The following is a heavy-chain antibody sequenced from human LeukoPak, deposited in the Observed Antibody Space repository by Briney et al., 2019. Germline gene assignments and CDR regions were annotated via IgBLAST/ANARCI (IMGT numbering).Heavy chain of an antibody. CDR3: ARVLYSGSYCLDY. Sequence: GGSLRLSCAASGFTFSSYEMNWVRQAPGKGLEWVSYISSSGSTIYYADSVKGRFTISRDNAKNSLYLQMNSLRAEDTALYYCARVLYSGSYCLDYWGQGTLVTVSS. D-gene: IGHD1-26*01. J-gene: IGHJ4*02. V-gene: IGHV3-48*03. CDR2: ISSSGSTI. CDR1: GFTFSSYE.